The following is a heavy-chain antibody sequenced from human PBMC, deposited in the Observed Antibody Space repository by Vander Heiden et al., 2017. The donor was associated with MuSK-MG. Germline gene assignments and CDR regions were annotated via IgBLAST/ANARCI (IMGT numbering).Heavy chain of an antibody. D-gene: IGHD1-26*01. Sequence: QVQLQQWGAGLLKPSETLSLTCAVYGGSFSGYYWSWIRQPPGKGLEWIGEINHSGSTNYNPSLKSRVTISVDTSKNQSSLKLSSVTAADTAVYYCARGANKWELRWFDPWGQGTLVTVSS. J-gene: IGHJ5*02. CDR1: GGSFSGYY. CDR2: INHSGST. V-gene: IGHV4-34*01. CDR3: ARGANKWELRWFDP.